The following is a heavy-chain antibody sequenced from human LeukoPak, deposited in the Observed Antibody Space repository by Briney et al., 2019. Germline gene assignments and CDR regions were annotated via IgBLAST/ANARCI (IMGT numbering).Heavy chain of an antibody. CDR2: VFDSGRT. CDR3: TTIKRGNIFGYFDF. J-gene: IGHJ4*02. CDR1: GGSMTTHH. D-gene: IGHD5-18*01. Sequence: KPSETLSLTCTVSGGSMTTHHWKWIRQTPGKGLEWIGYVFDSGRTKENPSLKSRVTLSADTSKNQLSLRLSSVTAADTAVYYCTTIKRGNIFGYFDFWGQGILVTVSS. V-gene: IGHV4-59*11.